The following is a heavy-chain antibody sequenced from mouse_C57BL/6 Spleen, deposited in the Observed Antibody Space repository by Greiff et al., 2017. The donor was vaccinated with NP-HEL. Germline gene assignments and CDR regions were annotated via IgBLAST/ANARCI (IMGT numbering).Heavy chain of an antibody. V-gene: IGHV1-26*01. CDR3: ARNGADCSNDGYFDV. CDR1: GYTSTDYY. CDR2: INPNNGGT. D-gene: IGHD2-12*01. Sequence: VQLQQSGPELVKPGASVKISCKASGYTSTDYYMNWVQQSPGKSLEWIGDINPNNGGTSYNQQFKGKATLTVDKSSSTAYMELRSLTAEDSAVDYCARNGADCSNDGYFDVWGTGTTVTVSS. J-gene: IGHJ1*03.